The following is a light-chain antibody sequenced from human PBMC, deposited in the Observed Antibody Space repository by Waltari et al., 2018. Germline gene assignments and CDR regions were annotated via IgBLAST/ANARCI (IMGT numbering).Light chain of an antibody. CDR2: AAS. V-gene: IGKV1-27*01. CDR3: QVYSNAPRT. Sequence: DIQVTQSPSSLSASVGERVTITCRASQGISNYLAWYQQKPGKVPQLLIFAASALQSGVPSRFSGSGSGTEFTLTISSLQPEDVATYYCQVYSNAPRTFGQGTRVDIK. CDR1: QGISNY. J-gene: IGKJ1*01.